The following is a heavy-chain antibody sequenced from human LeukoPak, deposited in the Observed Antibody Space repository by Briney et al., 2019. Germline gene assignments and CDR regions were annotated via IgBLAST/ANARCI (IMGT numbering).Heavy chain of an antibody. D-gene: IGHD6-13*01. CDR2: IWYDGSNK. V-gene: IGHV3-33*01. CDR1: GFTFSSYG. Sequence: GGSLRLSCAASGFTFSSYGLHWVRQAPGKGLEWVAVIWYDGSNKYYADSVKGRLTISRDNSKNTLYLQMNSLRAEDTAVYYCARERIAAAGTRLDYWGQGTLVTVSS. CDR3: ARERIAAAGTRLDY. J-gene: IGHJ4*02.